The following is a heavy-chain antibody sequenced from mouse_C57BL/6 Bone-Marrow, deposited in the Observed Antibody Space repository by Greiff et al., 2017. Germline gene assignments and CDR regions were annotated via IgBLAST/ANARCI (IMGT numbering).Heavy chain of an antibody. CDR2: MHPNGGSP. V-gene: IGHV1-64*01. D-gene: IGHD2-4*01. CDR1: GYTFTNYW. CDR3: ARSYDYDDYTMDY. Sequence: QVQLQQPGAELVKPGASVKLYCKASGYTFTNYWMHWVKQRPGQGLEWIGMMHPNGGSPDYNEKFKSGATLSVDKSSRTAYMELSSLTSEYSAVYYCARSYDYDDYTMDYWGQGTSVTVSS. J-gene: IGHJ4*01.